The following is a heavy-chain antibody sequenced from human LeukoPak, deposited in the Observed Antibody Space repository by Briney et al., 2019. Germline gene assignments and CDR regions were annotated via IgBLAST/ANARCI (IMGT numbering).Heavy chain of an antibody. V-gene: IGHV3-66*01. Sequence: GGSLRLSCAASGFTVSSNYMSWVRQAPGKGLEWVSVIYSGGSTYYADSVKGRFTISRDNSKNTLYLQMNSLRAEDTAVYYCARGNSDYDHDYWGQGTLVTVSS. CDR3: ARGNSDYDHDY. J-gene: IGHJ4*02. CDR1: GFTVSSNY. CDR2: IYSGGST. D-gene: IGHD5-12*01.